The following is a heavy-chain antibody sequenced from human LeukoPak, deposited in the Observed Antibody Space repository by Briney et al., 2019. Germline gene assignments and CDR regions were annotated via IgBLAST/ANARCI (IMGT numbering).Heavy chain of an antibody. Sequence: GGSLRLSCAASGFTFSSYGMHWVRQAPGKGLEWVAFIRYDGSNKYYADSVKGRFTISRDNAKNSLFLQMSSLRVEDTAVYYCAREGYYDSGGGYFEYWGQGTLVTVSS. J-gene: IGHJ4*02. CDR3: AREGYYDSGGGYFEY. CDR2: IRYDGSNK. V-gene: IGHV3-30*02. CDR1: GFTFSSYG. D-gene: IGHD3-10*01.